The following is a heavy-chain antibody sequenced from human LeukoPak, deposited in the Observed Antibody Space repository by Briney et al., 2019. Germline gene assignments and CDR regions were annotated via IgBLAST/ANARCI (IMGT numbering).Heavy chain of an antibody. Sequence: SETLSLTCTVSGGFITSSFYWSWIRQSPGKGLEWIGYIYNSGGTKYNPSLKSRLTISVDTSKNQFSLNLTSVTAADTAVYYCARVPRVSRVGFGELRYWGQGTLVTVSS. CDR2: IYNSGGT. CDR3: ARVPRVSRVGFGELRY. V-gene: IGHV4-59*01. CDR1: GGFITSSFY. J-gene: IGHJ4*02. D-gene: IGHD3-10*01.